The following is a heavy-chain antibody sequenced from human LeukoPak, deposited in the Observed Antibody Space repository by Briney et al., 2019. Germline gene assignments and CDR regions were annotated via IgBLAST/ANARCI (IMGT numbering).Heavy chain of an antibody. Sequence: GGSLRLSCAASAFTFSSYSMNWVRQAPGKGLEWVSSISSSSSYIYYADSVKGRFTISRDNAKNSLYLQTNSLRAEDTAVYYCARDEYGSGSYYSYYYYYMDVWGKGTTVTVSS. J-gene: IGHJ6*03. CDR3: ARDEYGSGSYYSYYYYYMDV. CDR1: AFTFSSYS. D-gene: IGHD3-10*01. V-gene: IGHV3-21*01. CDR2: ISSSSSYI.